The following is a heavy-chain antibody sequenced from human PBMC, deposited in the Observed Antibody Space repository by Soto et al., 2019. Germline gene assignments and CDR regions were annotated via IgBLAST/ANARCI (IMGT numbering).Heavy chain of an antibody. CDR1: GFTVSSNY. Sequence: GGSLRLSCAASGFTVSSNYMSWVRQAPGKGLEWVSVIYSGGSTYYADSVKGRFTISRHNSKNTLYLQMNSLRAEDTAVYYCARDPGHCSGGSCYSSGYFDYWGQGTLVTVSS. V-gene: IGHV3-53*04. CDR2: IYSGGST. J-gene: IGHJ4*02. D-gene: IGHD2-15*01. CDR3: ARDPGHCSGGSCYSSGYFDY.